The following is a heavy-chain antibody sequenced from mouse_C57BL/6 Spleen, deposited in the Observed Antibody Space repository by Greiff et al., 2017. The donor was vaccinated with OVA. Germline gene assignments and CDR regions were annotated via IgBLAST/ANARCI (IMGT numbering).Heavy chain of an antibody. CDR1: GYTFTSYW. D-gene: IGHD1-1*01. Sequence: QVQLQQPGAELVKPGASVKMSCKASGYTFTSYWITWVKQRPGQGLEWIGDIYPGSGSTNYNEKFKSKATLTVDTTSSTAYMQLSSLTSEDSSVYYCARRRSAVGLDYWGQGTTLTVSS. V-gene: IGHV1-55*01. CDR3: ARRRSAVGLDY. CDR2: IYPGSGST. J-gene: IGHJ2*01.